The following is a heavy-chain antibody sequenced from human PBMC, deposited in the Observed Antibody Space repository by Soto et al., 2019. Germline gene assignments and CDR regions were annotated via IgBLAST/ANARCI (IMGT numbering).Heavy chain of an antibody. V-gene: IGHV1-69*13. CDR2: IIPIFGTA. CDR1: GYTFTSYG. CDR3: ARAVTAAEPYYFDY. Sequence: SVKASCKASGYTFTSYGISWVRQAPGQGLEWMGGIIPIFGTANYAQKFQGRVTITADESTSTAYMELSSLRSEDTAVYYCARAVTAAEPYYFDYWGQGTLVTVSS. J-gene: IGHJ4*02. D-gene: IGHD6-13*01.